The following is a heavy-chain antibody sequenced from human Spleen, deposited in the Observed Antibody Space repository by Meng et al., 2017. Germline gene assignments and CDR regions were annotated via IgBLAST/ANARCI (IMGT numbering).Heavy chain of an antibody. V-gene: IGHV3-7*01. J-gene: IGHJ6*02. CDR3: ARFHYDGMDV. CDR1: GFTFSGHW. Sequence: GGSLRLSCVASGFTFSGHWMTWVRQAPGKGLEWVAKIKEDGNEKYYVDSVKGRFTISRDNAKNSQYLQMNSLRAEDTAVYYCARFHYDGMDVWGQGTTVTVSS. CDR2: IKEDGNEK.